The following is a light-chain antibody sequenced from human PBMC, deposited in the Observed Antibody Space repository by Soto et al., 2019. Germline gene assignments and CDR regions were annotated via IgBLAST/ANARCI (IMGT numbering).Light chain of an antibody. V-gene: IGLV2-8*01. CDR2: EVT. J-gene: IGLJ1*01. Sequence: QSVLTQPPSASGSPGRSVTISCTGTRSDVGGYNYVSWYQQHPGKAPKLIIYEVTKRPSGVPARFSGSKSGNTASLTVSGLQADDEADYYCSSYAGSNNYVFGTGTKATVL. CDR1: RSDVGGYNY. CDR3: SSYAGSNNYV.